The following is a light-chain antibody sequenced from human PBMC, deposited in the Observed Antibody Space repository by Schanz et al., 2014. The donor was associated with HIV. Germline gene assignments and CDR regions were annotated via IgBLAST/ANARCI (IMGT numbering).Light chain of an antibody. CDR2: TAS. J-gene: IGKJ1*01. CDR3: QQYNNYWT. Sequence: AIRMTQSPSSLSASTGDRVTITCRASQDIGTYLAWYQQKPGKAPKLLIYTASTLQSGVPSRFSGSGSGTEFTLTISSLQPDDFATYYCQQYNNYWTFGQGTKVEIK. V-gene: IGKV1-8*01. CDR1: QDIGTY.